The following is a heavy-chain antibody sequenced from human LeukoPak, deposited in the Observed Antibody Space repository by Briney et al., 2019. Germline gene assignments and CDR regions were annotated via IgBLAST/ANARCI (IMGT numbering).Heavy chain of an antibody. V-gene: IGHV1-46*03. J-gene: IGHJ4*02. CDR2: INPSGGST. D-gene: IGHD3-22*01. CDR1: GYTFTSYY. Sequence: ASVKVSCKASGYTFTSYYMHWVQQAPGQGLEWMGIINPSGGSTSYAQKFQGRVTMTRDTSTSTVYMELSSLRSEDTAVYYCAMNFNYYDSSGPITPFDYWGQGTLVTVSS. CDR3: AMNFNYYDSSGPITPFDY.